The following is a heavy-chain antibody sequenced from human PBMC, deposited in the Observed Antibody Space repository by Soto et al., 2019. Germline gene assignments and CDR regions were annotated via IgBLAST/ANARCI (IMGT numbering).Heavy chain of an antibody. CDR2: MSGSSSTT. D-gene: IGHD1-7*01. CDR1: GLNFSNYA. V-gene: IGHV3-23*01. J-gene: IGHJ4*02. Sequence: GSLILSCATSGLNFSNYAMSLVRQAPGGGLEWVSSMSGSSSTTYYADSVRGRFTISRDRSKNTLYLQMSSLRAEDTALYYCAKNQERELPRVIDFWGQGTLVTVSS. CDR3: AKNQERELPRVIDF.